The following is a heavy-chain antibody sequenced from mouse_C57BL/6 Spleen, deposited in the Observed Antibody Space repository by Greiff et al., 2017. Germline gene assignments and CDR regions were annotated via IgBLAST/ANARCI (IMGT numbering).Heavy chain of an antibody. V-gene: IGHV5-15*01. J-gene: IGHJ4*01. Sequence: DVKLQESGGGLVQPGGSLKLSCAASGFTFSDYGMAWVRQAPRKGPEWVAFISNLAYSIYYADTVTGRFTISRENAKNTLYLEMSSLRSEDTAMYYCARHGPYAMDYWGQGTSVTVSS. CDR3: ARHGPYAMDY. CDR1: GFTFSDYG. CDR2: ISNLAYSI.